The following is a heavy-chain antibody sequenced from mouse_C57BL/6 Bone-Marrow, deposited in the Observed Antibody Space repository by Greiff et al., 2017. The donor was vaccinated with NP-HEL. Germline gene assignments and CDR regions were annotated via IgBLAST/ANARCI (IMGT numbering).Heavy chain of an antibody. J-gene: IGHJ2*01. CDR3: ARQISPLSYFDY. CDR2: ISNGGGST. Sequence: EVKVEESGGGLVQPGGSLKLSCAASGFTFSDYYMYWVRQTPEKRLEWVAYISNGGGSTYYPDTVKGRFTISRDNAKNTLYLQMSRLKSEDTAMYYCARQISPLSYFDYWGQGTTLTVSS. CDR1: GFTFSDYY. V-gene: IGHV5-12*01.